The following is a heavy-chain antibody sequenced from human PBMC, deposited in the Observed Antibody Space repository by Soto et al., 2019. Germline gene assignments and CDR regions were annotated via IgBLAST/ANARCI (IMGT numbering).Heavy chain of an antibody. Sequence: GSSLTLSSAAPGFTFSSYSMNWVRRAPGKGLECGSSISNSIRYIYYPDSGKVRFTISRDNAKNSLYLQMNLLRAKATPVYYGARDFYINWFDPWGQGTLVTVSS. D-gene: IGHD3-3*01. CDR3: ARDFYINWFDP. V-gene: IGHV3-21*01. CDR1: GFTFSSYS. J-gene: IGHJ5*02. CDR2: ISNSIRYI.